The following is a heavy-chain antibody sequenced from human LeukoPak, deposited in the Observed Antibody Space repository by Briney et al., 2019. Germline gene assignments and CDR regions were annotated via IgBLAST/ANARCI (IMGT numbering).Heavy chain of an antibody. CDR1: GFSFSHYA. D-gene: IGHD2-2*03. J-gene: IGHJ4*02. CDR3: ARASWISSADAVS. Sequence: GSLRLSCAASGFSFSHYAMSWVREAPTRGLEWVSSLRGDGETFYADSVKGRFTLSRDDSRNTVFLQLNNLRVDDTAVYYCARASWISSADAVSWGQGTLVTVSS. V-gene: IGHV3-23*01. CDR2: LRGDGET.